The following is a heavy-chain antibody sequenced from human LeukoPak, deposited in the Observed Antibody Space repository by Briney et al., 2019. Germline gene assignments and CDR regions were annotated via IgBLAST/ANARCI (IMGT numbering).Heavy chain of an antibody. J-gene: IGHJ4*02. V-gene: IGHV2-5*02. CDR2: IYSDEDK. CDR1: GFSLSTSRVG. CDR3: AISRFCASTICFVG. D-gene: IGHD2-2*01. Sequence: SGPTLVKPTQTLRLTCSFPGFSLSTSRVGVGWIRQPPGKALEWLALIYSDEDKRFSPSLKSRLTITKEPSKNQVVLTMANMDPGDTATYYCAISRFCASTICFVGWGQGTLVTVYS.